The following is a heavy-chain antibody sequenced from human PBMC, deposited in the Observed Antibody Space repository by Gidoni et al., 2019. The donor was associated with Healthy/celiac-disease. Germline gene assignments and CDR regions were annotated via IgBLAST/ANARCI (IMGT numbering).Heavy chain of an antibody. J-gene: IGHJ4*02. CDR3: ARHYYGSGSYYSTPWDY. CDR2: INWNGGST. Sequence: EVQLVESGGGVVRPGGSMRLSCAASGFTFDDYGMSWVRQAPGKGLEWVSGINWNGGSTGYADSVKGRFTISRDNAKNSLYLQMNSLRAEDTALYYCARHYYGSGSYYSTPWDYWGQGTLVTVSS. D-gene: IGHD3-10*01. V-gene: IGHV3-20*04. CDR1: GFTFDDYG.